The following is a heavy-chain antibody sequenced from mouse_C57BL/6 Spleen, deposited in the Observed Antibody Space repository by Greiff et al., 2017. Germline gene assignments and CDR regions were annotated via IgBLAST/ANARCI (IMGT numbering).Heavy chain of an antibody. J-gene: IGHJ4*01. CDR3: ARYYYGSSYVGNYAMDY. CDR1: GFTFTDYY. V-gene: IGHV7-3*01. CDR2: IRNKANGYTT. D-gene: IGHD1-1*01. Sequence: VESGGGLVQPGGSLSLSCAASGFTFTDYYMSWVRQPPGKALEWLGFIRNKANGYTTEYSASVKGRFTISRDNSQSILYLQMNALRAEHSATYYCARYYYGSSYVGNYAMDYWGQGTSVTVSS.